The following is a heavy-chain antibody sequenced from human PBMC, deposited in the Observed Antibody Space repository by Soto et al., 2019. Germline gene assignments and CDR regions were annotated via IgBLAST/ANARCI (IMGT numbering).Heavy chain of an antibody. CDR2: ISASGGST. Sequence: EVQLLESGGDLVHPGGSLSLSCAASGFTFSSDAMSWVRQAPEKGLEWVSSISASGGSTYYTDSVKGRFTISRDNSKNTLFLQMNSLRAEDTAVYYCAKAWGWFDPWGQGTLVTVSS. J-gene: IGHJ5*02. D-gene: IGHD3-16*01. CDR3: AKAWGWFDP. CDR1: GFTFSSDA. V-gene: IGHV3-23*01.